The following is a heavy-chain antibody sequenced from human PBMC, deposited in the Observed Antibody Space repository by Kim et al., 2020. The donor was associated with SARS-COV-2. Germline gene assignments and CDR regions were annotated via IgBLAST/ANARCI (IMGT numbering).Heavy chain of an antibody. CDR2: LNEDGSTT. J-gene: IGHJ5*02. CDR1: GFTFINYW. CDR3: VRDLVGSDDL. Sequence: WGSLRLSCAASGFTFINYWMHLVRQAPGKGPVWVSRLNEDGSTTNYADSVKGRFTISRDNARNTLYLHMDSLRAEDTALYYCVRDLVGSDDLWGQGTLVTVYS. V-gene: IGHV3-74*01. D-gene: IGHD5-12*01.